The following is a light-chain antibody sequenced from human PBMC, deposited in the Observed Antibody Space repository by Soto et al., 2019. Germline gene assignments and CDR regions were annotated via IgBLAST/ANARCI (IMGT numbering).Light chain of an antibody. Sequence: QSVLTQPASLSGSPRQSITISCTGTSSDVGGYNYVSWYQQHPGKAPKLMIYDVSNRPSGVSNRFSGSKSGNTASLTISGLQAEYEADYYCSSYTSSSTYVFGTGTKVTVL. CDR1: SSDVGGYNY. J-gene: IGLJ1*01. CDR3: SSYTSSSTYV. CDR2: DVS. V-gene: IGLV2-14*01.